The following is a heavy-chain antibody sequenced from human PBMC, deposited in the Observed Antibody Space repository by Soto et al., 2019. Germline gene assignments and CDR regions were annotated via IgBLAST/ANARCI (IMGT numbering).Heavy chain of an antibody. CDR2: ISAYNGNT. J-gene: IGHJ3*02. D-gene: IGHD6-13*01. V-gene: IGHV1-18*01. Sequence: QVQLVQSGAEVKKPGASVKVSCKASGYTFTSYGISWVRQAPGQGLEWMGWISAYNGNTNYAQKLQGRVTMTTDTATGTAYMELRSLGCDDTAVYYCARVGYGIGDAFDIWGQGTMVTVSS. CDR1: GYTFTSYG. CDR3: ARVGYGIGDAFDI.